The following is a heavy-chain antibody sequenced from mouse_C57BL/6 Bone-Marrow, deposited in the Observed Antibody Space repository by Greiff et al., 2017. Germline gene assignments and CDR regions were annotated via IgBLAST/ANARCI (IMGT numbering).Heavy chain of an antibody. CDR1: GYTFTDYY. D-gene: IGHD1-1*01. CDR3: ARDYYGSSWD. Sequence: VQLQQSGPELVKPGASVKISCKASGYTFTDYYMNWVKQSHGKSLEWIGDINPNNGGTSYNQKFKGKATLTVDKSSSTAYMELRSLTSEDSAVYYCARDYYGSSWDWGKGTTLTVSS. CDR2: INPNNGGT. J-gene: IGHJ2*01. V-gene: IGHV1-26*01.